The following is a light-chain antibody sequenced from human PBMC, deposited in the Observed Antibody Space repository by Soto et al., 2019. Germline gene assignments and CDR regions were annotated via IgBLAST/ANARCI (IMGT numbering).Light chain of an antibody. CDR2: EVN. V-gene: IGLV2-14*01. Sequence: QSALTQPASVSGSPGQSITISCTGTSSDVGGYNYVSWYQQHPDKAPKLMIYEVNNRPSGVSTRFSGSKSGNTASLTISGLQAEDEADYYCSSYTAFTTDVFGSGTKLTVL. CDR1: SSDVGGYNY. J-gene: IGLJ1*01. CDR3: SSYTAFTTDV.